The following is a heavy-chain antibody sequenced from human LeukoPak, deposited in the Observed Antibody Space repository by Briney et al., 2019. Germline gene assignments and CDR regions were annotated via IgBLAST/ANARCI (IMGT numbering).Heavy chain of an antibody. J-gene: IGHJ5*02. Sequence: PSETLSLTCAVYGGSFSGYYWSWIRQPPGKGLEWIGEINHSGSTNYNPSLKSRVTISVDTSKNQFSLKLSSVTAADTAVYYCARHEQWLGSLDPWGQGTLVTVSS. CDR3: ARHEQWLGSLDP. CDR2: INHSGST. D-gene: IGHD6-19*01. CDR1: GGSFSGYY. V-gene: IGHV4-34*01.